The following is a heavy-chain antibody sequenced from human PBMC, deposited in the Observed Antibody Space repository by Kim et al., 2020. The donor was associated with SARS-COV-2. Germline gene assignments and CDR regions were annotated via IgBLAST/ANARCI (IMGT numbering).Heavy chain of an antibody. CDR3: AKGRGVVDD. D-gene: IGHD3-10*01. V-gene: IGHV3-30*18. J-gene: IGHJ4*02. CDR1: GFIFKTHG. CDR2: ILYDGDKQ. Sequence: GWSLRLSCSTSGFIFKTHGMLWVRQAAGKGLEWVAAILYDGDKQYHGDSVRGRFIISRDNSNNVLYLQMNNLRQNDTAVYFCAKGRGVVDDWGRGTLVTVSS.